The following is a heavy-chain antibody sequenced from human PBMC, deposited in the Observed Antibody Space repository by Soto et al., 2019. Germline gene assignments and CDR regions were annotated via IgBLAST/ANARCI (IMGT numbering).Heavy chain of an antibody. CDR3: ARVTVAARSRSAVKPPYYYYGMDV. D-gene: IGHD6-19*01. CDR2: IIPIFGTA. CDR1: GGTFSSYA. V-gene: IGHV1-69*13. Sequence: GASVKVSCKASGGTFSSYAISWVRQAPGQGLEWMGGIIPIFGTANYAQKFQGRVTITADESTSTAYMELSSLRSEDTAVYYCARVTVAARSRSAVKPPYYYYGMDVWGQGTTVTVYS. J-gene: IGHJ6*02.